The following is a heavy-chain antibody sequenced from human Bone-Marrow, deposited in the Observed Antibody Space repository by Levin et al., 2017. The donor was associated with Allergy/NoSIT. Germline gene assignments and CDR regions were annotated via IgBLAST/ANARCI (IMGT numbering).Heavy chain of an antibody. Sequence: PGGSLRLSCAASGFTFSSYGMHWVRQAPGKGLEWVAVIWYDGSNKYYADSVKGRFTISRDNSKNTLYLQMNSLRAEDTAVYYCARDWIVRDSSGLSFQHWGQGTLVTVSS. V-gene: IGHV3-33*01. CDR1: GFTFSSYG. CDR3: ARDWIVRDSSGLSFQH. D-gene: IGHD3-22*01. J-gene: IGHJ1*01. CDR2: IWYDGSNK.